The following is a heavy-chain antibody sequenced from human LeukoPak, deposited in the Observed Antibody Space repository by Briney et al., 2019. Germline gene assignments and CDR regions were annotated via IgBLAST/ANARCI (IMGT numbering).Heavy chain of an antibody. CDR2: NHHSGSYT. D-gene: IGHD3-10*01. J-gene: IGHJ4*02. Sequence: GESLQISRKGCGYSFTSYWLSWVRQTPGRGLQGMGRNHHSGSYTNYNPSFQGHVTISAGQSNSTAYLQWSSLKASDTAMYYCARHVRGPCGSGRPIFDYWGQGTLVTVSS. CDR3: ARHVRGPCGSGRPIFDY. V-gene: IGHV5-10-1*01. CDR1: GYSFTSYW.